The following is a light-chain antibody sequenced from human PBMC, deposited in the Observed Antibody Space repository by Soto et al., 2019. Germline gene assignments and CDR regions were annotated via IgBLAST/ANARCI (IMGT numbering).Light chain of an antibody. CDR2: GAS. V-gene: IGKV3-15*01. CDR3: QQYGSSQYT. J-gene: IGKJ2*01. CDR1: QSIGDT. Sequence: EIVMTQSPATLSVSPGGRATLSCRASQSIGDTLAWYQQKPGQAPRLLIYGASSRVTGFPARFSGSGSGTDFTLTISRLEPEDFAIYYCQQYGSSQYTFGQGTKVDIK.